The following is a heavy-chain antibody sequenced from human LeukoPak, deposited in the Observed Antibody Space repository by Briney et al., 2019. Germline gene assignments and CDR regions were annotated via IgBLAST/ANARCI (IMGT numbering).Heavy chain of an antibody. CDR1: GGSISSYY. J-gene: IGHJ4*02. V-gene: IGHV4-59*12. CDR2: IYYSGST. D-gene: IGHD3-22*01. CDR3: ARLGYYYDSSGAPSYFDY. Sequence: PSETLSLTCTVSGGSISSYYWSWIRQPPGQGLEWIGYIYYSGSTNYNPSLKSRVTISVDTSKNQFSLKLSSVTAADTAVYYCARLGYYYDSSGAPSYFDYWGQGTLVTVSS.